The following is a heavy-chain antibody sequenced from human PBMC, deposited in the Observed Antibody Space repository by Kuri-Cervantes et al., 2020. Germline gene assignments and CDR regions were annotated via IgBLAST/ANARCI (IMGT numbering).Heavy chain of an antibody. CDR3: AREGYSSSWAYYYYYYGMDV. CDR2: IKQDGSEK. D-gene: IGHD6-13*01. J-gene: IGHJ6*02. V-gene: IGHV3-7*01. CDR1: GFTFSSYW. Sequence: ETLSLTCAASGFTFSSYWMSWVRQAPGKGLEWVANIKQDGSEKYYVDSVKGRFTISRDNAKNSLYLQMNSLRAEDTAVYYCAREGYSSSWAYYYYYYGMDVWGQGTTVTVSS.